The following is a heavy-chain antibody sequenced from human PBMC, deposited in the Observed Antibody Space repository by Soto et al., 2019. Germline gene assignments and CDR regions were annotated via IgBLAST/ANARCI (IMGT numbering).Heavy chain of an antibody. CDR3: ARGRYCLTGRCFPNWFDS. D-gene: IGHD2-15*01. CDR2: IYKSATT. V-gene: IGHV4-30-4*01. CDR1: GDSISSVDYF. Sequence: SETLSLTCSVSGDSISSVDYFWAWIRQPPGQALEYIGYIYKSATTYYNPSFESRVAISLDTSKSQFSLNVTSVTAADTAVYFCARGRYCLTGRCFPNWFDSWGQRTLVTVSS. J-gene: IGHJ5*01.